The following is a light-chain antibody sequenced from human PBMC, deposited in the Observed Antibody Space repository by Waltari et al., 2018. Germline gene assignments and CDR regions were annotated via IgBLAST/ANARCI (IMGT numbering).Light chain of an antibody. J-gene: IGLJ3*02. CDR2: DDS. Sequence: SYVLTQPASVSVAPGETAKITCRAFNIGSKNVCWYQQKPGQAPVLVIYDDSARPSGVPERISGSNSANTATLTFSRVEAGDEADYYCQVWDSRSEHWVFGGGTKLTVL. V-gene: IGLV3-21*04. CDR1: NIGSKN. CDR3: QVWDSRSEHWV.